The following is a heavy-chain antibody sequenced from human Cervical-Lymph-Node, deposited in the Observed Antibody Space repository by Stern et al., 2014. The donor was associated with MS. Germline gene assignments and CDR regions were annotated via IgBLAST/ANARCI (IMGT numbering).Heavy chain of an antibody. J-gene: IGHJ4*02. CDR2: ITPILGIT. V-gene: IGHV1-69*09. CDR1: GGTFSSYT. D-gene: IGHD1-26*01. CDR3: ARNRGSYRHAEFDF. Sequence: QVQLVQSGAEVREHGSSVTVSCRASGGTFSSYTITWVRQAPGQGLEWVGRITPILGITNYAQNFQGRVTITADKSSGTAYLDLNSLRSEDTAVYFCARNRGSYRHAEFDFWGQGTLVSVSS.